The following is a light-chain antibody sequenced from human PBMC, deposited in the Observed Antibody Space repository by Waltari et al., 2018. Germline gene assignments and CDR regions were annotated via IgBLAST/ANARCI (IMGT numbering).Light chain of an antibody. CDR3: YSTDSSGNHRV. V-gene: IGLV3-10*01. J-gene: IGLJ3*02. Sequence: SYELPQPPSVSVSPGQTARITCSGADLPKKYPHWYQQKPGQAPAVVLYEDTKRPSGIPERFSGSSSGTMATFTISGAQVEDEADYYCYSTDSSGNHRVFGRGTKLTVL. CDR2: EDT. CDR1: DLPKKY.